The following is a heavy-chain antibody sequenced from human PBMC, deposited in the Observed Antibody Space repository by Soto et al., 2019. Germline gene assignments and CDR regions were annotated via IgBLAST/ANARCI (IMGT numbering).Heavy chain of an antibody. CDR3: ARSPDSSGYYPRRYYYGMDV. V-gene: IGHV4-4*02. CDR1: GGSISSCDYY. CDR2: IYHSGST. D-gene: IGHD3-22*01. Sequence: PSETLSLTCTVSGGSISSCDYYWSWVRQPPGKGLEWIGEIYHSGSTNYNPSLKSRVTISVDKSKNQFSLKLSSVTAADTAVYYCARSPDSSGYYPRRYYYGMDVWGQGTTVTVSS. J-gene: IGHJ6*02.